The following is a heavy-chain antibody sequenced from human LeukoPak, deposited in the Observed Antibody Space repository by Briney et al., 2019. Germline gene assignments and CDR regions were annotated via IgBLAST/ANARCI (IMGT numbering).Heavy chain of an antibody. D-gene: IGHD6-6*01. CDR2: IYSGGRT. V-gene: IGHV3-66*01. CDR3: ARSIAARYFDY. J-gene: IGHJ4*02. Sequence: GGSLRLSCAASGFTLSSNFMSWVRQAPGKGVEWVSVIYSGGRTYYADSVKGRFTISRDNSKNTLDLQMNSLRAEDTAVYYCARSIAARYFDYWGQGTLVTVSS. CDR1: GFTLSSNF.